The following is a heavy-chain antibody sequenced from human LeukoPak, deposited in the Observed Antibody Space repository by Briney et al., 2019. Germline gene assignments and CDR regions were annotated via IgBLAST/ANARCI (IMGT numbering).Heavy chain of an antibody. CDR1: GFTFSSYG. Sequence: PGGSLRLSCTASGFTFSSYGMSWVRQAPGKGLEWVSGIGGSGGSTIYADSVKGRFTISRDNSKNTLYLQMNSLRAEDTAVYYCAKGLVKWEASYWGQGTLVTVSS. D-gene: IGHD1-26*01. CDR3: AKGLVKWEASY. CDR2: IGGSGGST. J-gene: IGHJ4*02. V-gene: IGHV3-23*01.